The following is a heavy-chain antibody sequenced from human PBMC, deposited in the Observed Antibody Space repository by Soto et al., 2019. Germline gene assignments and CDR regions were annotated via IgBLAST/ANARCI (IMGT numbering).Heavy chain of an antibody. V-gene: IGHV3-48*02. J-gene: IGHJ4*02. CDR1: GFTFSTSG. CDR3: ARDPAVAGTGSGYYFDY. D-gene: IGHD6-19*01. Sequence: GGSLRLSCEASGFTFSTSGMNWVRQAPGKGLEWVSYISSSSSTIHYADSVKGRFTISRDNAKNSLYLQMNSLRDEDTAVYYCARDPAVAGTGSGYYFDYWGQGTLVTVSS. CDR2: ISSSSSTI.